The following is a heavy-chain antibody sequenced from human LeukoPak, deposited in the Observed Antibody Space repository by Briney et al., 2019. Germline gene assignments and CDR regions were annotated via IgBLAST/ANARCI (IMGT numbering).Heavy chain of an antibody. V-gene: IGHV4-59*01. D-gene: IGHD6-13*01. CDR2: IYYSGST. J-gene: IGHJ6*02. Sequence: KSSETLSLTCTVSGGSISSYYWTWIRQPPGKGLEWIGYIYYSGSTNYNPSLKSRVTMSIDTSKNQFSLKLSSVTAADTAVYYCARVEQLRMDVWGQGTTVTVSS. CDR3: ARVEQLRMDV. CDR1: GGSISSYY.